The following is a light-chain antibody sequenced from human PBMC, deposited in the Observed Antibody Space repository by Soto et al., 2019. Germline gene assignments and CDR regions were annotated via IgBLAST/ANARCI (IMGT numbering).Light chain of an antibody. CDR1: QSISSY. Sequence: DIQMTQSPSSLSASVGDRVTITCRASQSISSYLNWYQQKPGKAPKLLIYAASSLQSGVPSRFSGSGSGTDFTLTISSLQPEDVATYYCQQSYRTPPWTFGQGTKVDIK. J-gene: IGKJ1*01. CDR2: AAS. CDR3: QQSYRTPPWT. V-gene: IGKV1-39*01.